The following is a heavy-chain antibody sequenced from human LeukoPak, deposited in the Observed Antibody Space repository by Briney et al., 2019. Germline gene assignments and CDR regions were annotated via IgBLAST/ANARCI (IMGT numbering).Heavy chain of an antibody. V-gene: IGHV4-59*01. CDR3: ARFSNNYDILTGYPMYYFDY. CDR1: GGSISTYY. CDR2: IYYSGST. D-gene: IGHD3-9*01. J-gene: IGHJ4*02. Sequence: SETLSLTCTVSGGSISTYYWSWIRQPPGKGLEWIAYIYYSGSTNYNPSLKNRVTISVDTSKNQFSLKLSSVTAADTAVYYCARFSNNYDILTGYPMYYFDYWGQGTLVTVSS.